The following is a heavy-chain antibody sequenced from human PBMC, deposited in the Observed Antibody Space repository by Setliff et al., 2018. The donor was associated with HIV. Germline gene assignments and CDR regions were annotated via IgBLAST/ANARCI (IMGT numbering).Heavy chain of an antibody. CDR2: IWYDGSNK. CDR3: AKGSCTGGSCVHFDY. J-gene: IGHJ4*02. D-gene: IGHD2-15*01. CDR1: GFTFGDYA. Sequence: SGGSLRLSCTASGFTFGDYAMSWVRQAPGKGLEWVAVIWYDGSNKYYADSVKGRFTISRDNSKHSVYLQMNSVTTEDMALYYCAKGSCTGGSCVHFDYWGQGALVTVSS. V-gene: IGHV3-33*03.